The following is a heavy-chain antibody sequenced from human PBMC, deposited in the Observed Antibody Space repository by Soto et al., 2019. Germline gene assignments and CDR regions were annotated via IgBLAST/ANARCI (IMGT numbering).Heavy chain of an antibody. V-gene: IGHV3-30*18. Sequence: GSLRLSCAASGFSFSNYGMHWVRQAPGKGLEWVAVISYDGSSKYHADSVKGRFTISRDNSKNILHLQMNSLRAEDTAVYYCSKDRRGGRAVLDSWGQGTPVTVSS. CDR1: GFSFSNYG. CDR2: ISYDGSSK. J-gene: IGHJ4*02. CDR3: SKDRRGGRAVLDS. D-gene: IGHD2-8*01.